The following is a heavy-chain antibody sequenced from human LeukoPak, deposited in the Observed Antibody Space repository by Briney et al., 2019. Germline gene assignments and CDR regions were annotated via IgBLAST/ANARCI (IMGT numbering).Heavy chain of an antibody. V-gene: IGHV3-21*01. CDR2: ISSTSDYI. Sequence: GGSLRLSSAPSGYTFSHYSLNRVRQAPGKGLEWVSSISSTSDYIYYADSVKGRFTISRDNTKSSLYLQMNSLRAEDTAVYYCVSGNDQDSTWENNRFDAFVISGEETTVIVSS. CDR3: VSGNDQDSTWENNRFDAFVI. CDR1: GYTFSHYS. J-gene: IGHJ3*02. D-gene: IGHD3-16*02.